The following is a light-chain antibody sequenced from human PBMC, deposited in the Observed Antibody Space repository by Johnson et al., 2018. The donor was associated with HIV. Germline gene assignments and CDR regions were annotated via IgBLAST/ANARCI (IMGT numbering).Light chain of an antibody. CDR1: SSNIGNNY. CDR2: DNN. Sequence: QLVLTQPPSVSAAPGQKVTISCSGNSSNIGNNYVSWYQHFPGTAPKLLIYDNNKRSSGIPDRISGSKSGTSATLGITGLHTGDEADYDCGTWDTRLSAGHVFGTGTKVTVL. J-gene: IGLJ1*01. V-gene: IGLV1-51*01. CDR3: GTWDTRLSAGHV.